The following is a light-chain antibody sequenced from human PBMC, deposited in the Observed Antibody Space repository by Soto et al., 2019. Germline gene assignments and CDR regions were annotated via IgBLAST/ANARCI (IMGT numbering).Light chain of an antibody. V-gene: IGLV1-44*01. J-gene: IGLJ2*01. CDR1: NSNIGSNT. CDR3: AAWDDRLNGVV. CDR2: NNN. Sequence: QSVLTQPPSASGTPGQRVTISCSGRNSNIGSNTVNWYQQPPGTAPRLLIYNNNQRPSGVPDRFSGSKSGTSASLAISGLQSEDDTDYYCAAWDDRLNGVVFGGGTKLTVL.